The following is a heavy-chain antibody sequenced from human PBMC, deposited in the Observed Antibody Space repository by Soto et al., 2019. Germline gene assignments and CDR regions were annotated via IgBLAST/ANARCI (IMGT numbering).Heavy chain of an antibody. CDR2: IYPGDSDT. D-gene: IGHD2-15*01. CDR1: GYSFTSYW. Sequence: GESLKISCKGSGYSFTSYWIGWVRQMPGKGLEWMGIIYPGDSDTRYSPSFQGQVTISADKSISTAYLQWSSLKASDTAMYYCARLRPYCSGGSCYSALDAFDIWGQGTMVTVSS. V-gene: IGHV5-51*01. CDR3: ARLRPYCSGGSCYSALDAFDI. J-gene: IGHJ3*02.